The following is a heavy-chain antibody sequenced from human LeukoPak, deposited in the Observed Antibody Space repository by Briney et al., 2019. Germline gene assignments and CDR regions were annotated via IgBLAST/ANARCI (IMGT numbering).Heavy chain of an antibody. V-gene: IGHV3-20*04. CDR2: INWNGGST. CDR3: ARGGKDKYCSSMTCPFFDY. Sequence: GGSLRLSCAASGFTFDDYGMSWVRQAPGKGLEWVSGINWNGGSTGYADSVKGRFTISRDNAKNSLYLQMNSLRAEDTAVYYCARGGKDKYCSSMTCPFFDYWGQGTLVTVSS. CDR1: GFTFDDYG. J-gene: IGHJ4*02. D-gene: IGHD2-2*01.